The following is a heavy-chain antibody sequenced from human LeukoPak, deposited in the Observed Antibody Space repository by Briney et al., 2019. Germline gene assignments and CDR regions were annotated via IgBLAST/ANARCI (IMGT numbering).Heavy chain of an antibody. V-gene: IGHV4-39*07. CDR2: INHSGST. CDR1: GGSISSSSYY. CDR3: ARESMRAYGSGSYCDY. Sequence: PSETLSLTCTVSGGSISSSSYYWGWIRQPPGKGLEWIGEINHSGSTNYNPSLKSRVTISVDTSKNQFSLKLSSVTAADTAVYYCARESMRAYGSGSYCDYWGQGTLVTVSS. D-gene: IGHD3-10*01. J-gene: IGHJ4*02.